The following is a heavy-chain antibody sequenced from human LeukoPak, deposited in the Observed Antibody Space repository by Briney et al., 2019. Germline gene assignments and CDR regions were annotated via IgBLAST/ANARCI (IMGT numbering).Heavy chain of an antibody. V-gene: IGHV4-30-2*01. D-gene: IGHD6-13*01. CDR1: GGSISSGGYS. Sequence: PSETLSLTCAVSGGSISSGGYSWSWIRQPPGKGLEWIGYIYHSGSTYYNPSLKSRVTISVDRSKHQFSLKLSSVTAADTAVYYCARLVRRQQHLNWFDPWGQGTLVTVSS. CDR3: ARLVRRQQHLNWFDP. CDR2: IYHSGST. J-gene: IGHJ5*02.